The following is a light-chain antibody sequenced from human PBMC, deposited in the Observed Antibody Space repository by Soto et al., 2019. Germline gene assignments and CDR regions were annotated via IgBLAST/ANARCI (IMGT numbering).Light chain of an antibody. CDR2: AAS. V-gene: IGKV1-12*01. CDR3: LQSNSFPHT. Sequence: DIQMTQSPSSVSASVGDRVTITCRASQYISSWLAWYQQKPGKAPQLLIYAASSLQSGVPSRFSGSESETDFTLTISSLQPEDFATYYCLQSNSFPHTFGQGTKLEIK. J-gene: IGKJ2*01. CDR1: QYISSW.